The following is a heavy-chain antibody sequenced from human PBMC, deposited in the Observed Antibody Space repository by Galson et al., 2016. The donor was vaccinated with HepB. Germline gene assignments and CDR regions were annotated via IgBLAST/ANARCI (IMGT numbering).Heavy chain of an antibody. CDR2: IYPGDSDT. J-gene: IGHJ4*02. Sequence: QSGAEVKKPGESLRISCKVSGNSFTSYWIAWVRQVPGKGLECMGIIYPGDSDTKYSPSFQGQVTISADKSISTAYLQWSSLKASDTAMYFCARRDVADYWGQGTLVTVSS. V-gene: IGHV5-51*01. CDR1: GNSFTSYW. D-gene: IGHD2-15*01. CDR3: ARRDVADY.